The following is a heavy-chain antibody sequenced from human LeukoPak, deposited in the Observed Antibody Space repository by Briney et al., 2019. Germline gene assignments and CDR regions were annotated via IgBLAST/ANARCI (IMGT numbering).Heavy chain of an antibody. D-gene: IGHD6-13*01. Sequence: MSSQTLSLTCTVSGGSISSGDYYWSWIRQPPGKGLEWIGYIYYSGSTYYNPSLKSRVTISVDTSKNQFSLKLNSVTAADTAVYSCARAVFIAAAGMFYFDYWGQGTLVTVSS. CDR1: GGSISSGDYY. J-gene: IGHJ4*02. CDR3: ARAVFIAAAGMFYFDY. V-gene: IGHV4-30-4*01. CDR2: IYYSGST.